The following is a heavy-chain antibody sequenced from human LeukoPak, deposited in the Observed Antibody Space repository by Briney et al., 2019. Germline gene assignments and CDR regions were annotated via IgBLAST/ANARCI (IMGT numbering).Heavy chain of an antibody. V-gene: IGHV3-43D*03. CDR2: ISWDGGST. J-gene: IGHJ4*02. Sequence: PGGSLRLSCAASGFTFDDYAMHWVRQAPGKGLEWVSLISWDGGSTYYADSVKGRFTISRDNSKNSLYLQMNSLRAEDTALYYCAKDSSLGTGIDYWGQGTLVTVSS. CDR1: GFTFDDYA. D-gene: IGHD3-10*01. CDR3: AKDSSLGTGIDY.